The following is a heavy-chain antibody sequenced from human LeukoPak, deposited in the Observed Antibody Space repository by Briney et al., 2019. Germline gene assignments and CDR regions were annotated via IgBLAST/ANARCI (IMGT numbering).Heavy chain of an antibody. J-gene: IGHJ5*02. CDR3: GSYGDFPS. V-gene: IGHV1-69*06. CDR2: IIPIFGTA. D-gene: IGHD4-17*01. Sequence: SVKVSCKASGGTFSSYAISWVRQAPGQGLEWMGGIIPIFGTANYAQKFQGRVTITADKSTSTAYMGLSSLRPEDTAVYYCGSYGDFPSWGQGTLVAVSS. CDR1: GGTFSSYA.